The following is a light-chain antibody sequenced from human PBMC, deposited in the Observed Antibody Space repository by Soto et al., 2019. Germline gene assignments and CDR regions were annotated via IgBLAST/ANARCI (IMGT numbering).Light chain of an antibody. V-gene: IGLV2-18*01. CDR3: SLYTTDTTLV. CDR2: EVT. CDR1: SSDVGSYNR. J-gene: IGLJ2*01. Sequence: QSVLTQPPSVSGSPGQSVTISCTGTSSDVGSYNRVSWYQQPPGTAPKLMIYEVTNRPSGVPDRFSGTKSGNTASLTISGLQAEDEADYYCSLYTTDTTLVFGGGTKLIVL.